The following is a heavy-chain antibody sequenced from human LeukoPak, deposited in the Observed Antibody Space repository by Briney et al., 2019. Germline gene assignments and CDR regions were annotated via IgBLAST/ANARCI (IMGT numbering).Heavy chain of an antibody. CDR3: ARELLGPHFCGMDV. Sequence: GGSLRLSGPASGLTFSDYDMHWVRQVTGKGLDWVSAINTSGLTYYANSVKGRFIISCDNGKGSLFLQMNSLRAGDTSGYYCARELLGPHFCGMDVWGQGTTVTVSS. D-gene: IGHD2/OR15-2a*01. CDR1: GLTFSDYD. J-gene: IGHJ6*02. V-gene: IGHV3-13*01. CDR2: INTSGLT.